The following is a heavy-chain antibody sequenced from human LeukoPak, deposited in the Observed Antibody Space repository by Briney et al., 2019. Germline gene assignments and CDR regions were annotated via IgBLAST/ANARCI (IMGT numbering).Heavy chain of an antibody. CDR1: GGSISSSSYY. CDR3: AGVWNPYQLPWGEFDP. J-gene: IGHJ5*02. CDR2: IYYSGST. Sequence: SETLSLTCTVSGGSISSSSYYRGWIRQPPGKGLEWIGSIYYSGSTYYNPSLKSRVTISVDTSKNQFSLKLSSVTAADTAVYYCAGVWNPYQLPWGEFDPWGQGTLVTVSS. V-gene: IGHV4-39*07. D-gene: IGHD2-2*01.